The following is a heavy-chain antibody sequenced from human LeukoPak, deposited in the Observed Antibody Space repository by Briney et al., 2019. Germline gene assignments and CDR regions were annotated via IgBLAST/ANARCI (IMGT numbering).Heavy chain of an antibody. CDR2: MNPNSGNT. Sequence: GASVKVSCKASGYTFTSYGISWVRQAPGQGLERMGWMNPNSGNTGYAQKFQGRVTMTRNTSISTAYMELSSLRSEDTAVYYCARGLYYYDSSGYDYWGQGTLVTVSS. CDR3: ARGLYYYDSSGYDY. CDR1: GYTFTSYG. J-gene: IGHJ4*02. V-gene: IGHV1-8*02. D-gene: IGHD3-22*01.